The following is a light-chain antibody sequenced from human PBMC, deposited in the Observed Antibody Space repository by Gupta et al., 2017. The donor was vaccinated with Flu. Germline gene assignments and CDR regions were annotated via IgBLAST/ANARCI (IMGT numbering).Light chain of an antibody. CDR2: DAS. Sequence: EIVFTQSPATLSISPGETATLSCRASQTISTILAWYQQKPGQAPRRLIYDASTRASCSTARFSGSGYGKDCTITISILEPVECAVYFCEQRSNGYQDDFTFGQGTKVDFK. CDR3: EQRSNGYQDDFT. V-gene: IGKV3D-11*02. CDR1: QTISTI. J-gene: IGKJ3*01.